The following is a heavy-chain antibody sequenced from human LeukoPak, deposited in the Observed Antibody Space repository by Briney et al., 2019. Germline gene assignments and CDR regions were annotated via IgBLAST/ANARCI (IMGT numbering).Heavy chain of an antibody. Sequence: GASVKVSCKASGGTFSSYAISWVRQAPGQGLEWMGGIIPIFGTANYAQKFQGRVTITADESTSTAYMELSSLRSEDTAVYYCARRVMGDFWSGYTYYMDVWGKGTTVTVSS. V-gene: IGHV1-69*13. CDR3: ARRVMGDFWSGYTYYMDV. D-gene: IGHD3-3*01. CDR1: GGTFSSYA. CDR2: IIPIFGTA. J-gene: IGHJ6*03.